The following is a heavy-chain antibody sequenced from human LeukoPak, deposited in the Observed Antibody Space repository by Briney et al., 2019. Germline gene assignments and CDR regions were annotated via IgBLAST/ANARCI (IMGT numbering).Heavy chain of an antibody. J-gene: IGHJ4*02. CDR3: ARVTTIFGVVTTFDY. CDR1: GGSISSSSYY. V-gene: IGHV4-39*07. D-gene: IGHD3-3*01. CDR2: IYYSGST. Sequence: SETLSLICTVSGGSISSSSYYWGWIRQPPGKGLEWIASIYYSGSTYYNPSLKSRVTISVDTSKNQFSLKLSSVTAADTAVYYCARVTTIFGVVTTFDYWGQGTLVTVSS.